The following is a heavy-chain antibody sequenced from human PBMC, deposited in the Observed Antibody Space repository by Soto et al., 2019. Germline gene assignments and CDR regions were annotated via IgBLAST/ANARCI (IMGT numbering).Heavy chain of an antibody. V-gene: IGHV3-33*01. Sequence: QVQLVESGGGVVQPGRSLRLSCAASGFTFSSYSMHWVRQAPGKGLEWVAVIWYDGSNKYYADSVKGRFTISRDNSKNTLYLQMNSLRAEDTAVYYCARDRGTGDAFDIWGQGTMVTVSS. CDR3: ARDRGTGDAFDI. CDR2: IWYDGSNK. CDR1: GFTFSSYS. D-gene: IGHD3-16*01. J-gene: IGHJ3*02.